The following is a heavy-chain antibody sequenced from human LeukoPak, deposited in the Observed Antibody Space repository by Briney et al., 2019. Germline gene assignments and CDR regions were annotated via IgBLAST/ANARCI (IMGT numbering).Heavy chain of an antibody. V-gene: IGHV1-18*01. J-gene: IGHJ6*03. CDR2: ISAYNGNT. D-gene: IGHD3-10*01. CDR3: ARDGVGGFGEFYPHYYYYMDV. CDR1: GYTFTSYG. Sequence: EASVKVSCKASGYTFTSYGISWVRQAPGQGLEWMGWISAYNGNTNYAQKLQGRVTMTTDTSTSTAYMERRSLRSDDTAVYYCARDGVGGFGEFYPHYYYYMDVWGKGTTVTISS.